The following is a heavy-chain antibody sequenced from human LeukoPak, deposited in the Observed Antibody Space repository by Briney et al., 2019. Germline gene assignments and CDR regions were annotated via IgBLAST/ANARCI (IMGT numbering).Heavy chain of an antibody. CDR2: MNPNSGNT. Sequence: ASVKVSCKASGYTFTSYDINWVRQATGQGLEWMGWMNPNSGNTGYAQKFQGRVTITRNTSISTAYMELSSLRSDDTAVYYCAREIGMVRGANLPDYWGQGTLVTVSS. CDR1: GYTFTSYD. J-gene: IGHJ4*02. V-gene: IGHV1-8*03. D-gene: IGHD3-10*01. CDR3: AREIGMVRGANLPDY.